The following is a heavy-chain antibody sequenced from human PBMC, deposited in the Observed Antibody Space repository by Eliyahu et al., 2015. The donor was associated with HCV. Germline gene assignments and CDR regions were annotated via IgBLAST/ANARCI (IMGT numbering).Heavy chain of an antibody. D-gene: IGHD6-19*01. Sequence: QVTLRESGPALVKPTQTLTLTCTFSGFSLTTSGMCVTWIRQPPGKALEWLARIDWDDDKYYSASLKTRLTISKDTSKNQVALTMTNMDPVDTATYYCARIQRSSGWPNNWFDPWGQGTLVTVSS. CDR3: ARIQRSSGWPNNWFDP. V-gene: IGHV2-70*15. CDR2: IDWDDDK. CDR1: GFSLTTSGMC. J-gene: IGHJ5*02.